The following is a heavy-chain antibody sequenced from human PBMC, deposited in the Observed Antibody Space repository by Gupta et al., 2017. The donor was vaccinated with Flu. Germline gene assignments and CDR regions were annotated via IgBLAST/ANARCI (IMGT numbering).Heavy chain of an antibody. CDR2: IYYSGRT. J-gene: IGHJ6*02. Sequence: QLQLQESGPGLVKPSETLSLTCTVFGGSISSSNYYWGWIRQPPGKGLEWIGSIYYSGRTYYNPSLKSRVTISVDTSKNQFSLKLSAVSAADTAVYYCARLGGGIAVAADGMDVWGQGTTVTVSS. D-gene: IGHD6-19*01. CDR3: ARLGGGIAVAADGMDV. V-gene: IGHV4-39*01. CDR1: GGSISSSNYY.